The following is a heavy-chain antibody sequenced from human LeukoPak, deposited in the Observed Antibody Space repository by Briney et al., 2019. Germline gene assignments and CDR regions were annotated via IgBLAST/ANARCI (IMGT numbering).Heavy chain of an antibody. CDR2: IYYSGST. D-gene: IGHD3-22*01. CDR1: GGSISSYY. V-gene: IGHV4-59*01. J-gene: IGHJ3*02. CDR3: ARCRSYDSSGYCDAVDI. Sequence: PSETLSLTCTVSGGSISSYYWSWIRQPPGKGLEWIGYIYYSGSTNYNPSLKSRVTISVDTSKNQFSLKLSSVTAADTAVYYCARCRSYDSSGYCDAVDIWGQGTMVIVSS.